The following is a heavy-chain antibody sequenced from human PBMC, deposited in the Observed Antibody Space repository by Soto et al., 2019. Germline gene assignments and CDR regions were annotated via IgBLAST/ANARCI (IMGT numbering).Heavy chain of an antibody. Sequence: ASVKVSCTASGYTFTSYDSNWVRQATGQGLEWMGWMNPNSGNTGYAQKFQGRVTMTRNTSISTAYMELSSLRSEDTAVYYCARGRVVAAALYYYYYYMDVWGKGTTVTVSS. V-gene: IGHV1-8*01. CDR2: MNPNSGNT. D-gene: IGHD6-13*01. J-gene: IGHJ6*03. CDR3: ARGRVVAAALYYYYYYMDV. CDR1: GYTFTSYD.